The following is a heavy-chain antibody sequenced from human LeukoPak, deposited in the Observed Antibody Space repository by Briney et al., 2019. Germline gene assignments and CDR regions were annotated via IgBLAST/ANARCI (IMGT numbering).Heavy chain of an antibody. J-gene: IGHJ4*02. Sequence: PGGSLRLSCAASGFTVSSNYMSWVRQAPGKGLEWVSVIYSGGSTYYADSVKGRFTISRDNSKNTPYLQRNSLRAEDTAVYYCARGVGSSWSYFDYWGQGTLVTVSS. CDR3: ARGVGSSWSYFDY. CDR2: IYSGGST. D-gene: IGHD6-13*01. V-gene: IGHV3-53*01. CDR1: GFTVSSNY.